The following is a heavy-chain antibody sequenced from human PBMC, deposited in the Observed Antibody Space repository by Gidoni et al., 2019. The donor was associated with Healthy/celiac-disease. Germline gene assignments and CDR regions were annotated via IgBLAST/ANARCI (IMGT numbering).Heavy chain of an antibody. CDR3: VNECDRAFDI. V-gene: IGHV3-64D*09. D-gene: IGHD2-21*02. Sequence: EVQLVESGGGLVQPGGSLRLSGADSGFTFSSYAMHWVRQALGKGLEYVSAISSNGGSTYYADSVKVRFTISRDTSKLPLYLQMSSLRAVYTAVYYCVNECDRAFDIWGQGTLVTVSS. CDR2: ISSNGGST. CDR1: GFTFSSYA. J-gene: IGHJ3*02.